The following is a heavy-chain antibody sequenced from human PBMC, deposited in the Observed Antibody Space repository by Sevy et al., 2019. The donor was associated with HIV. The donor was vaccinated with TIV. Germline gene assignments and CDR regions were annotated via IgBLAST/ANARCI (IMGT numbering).Heavy chain of an antibody. J-gene: IGHJ6*02. CDR3: ARAPYYDFWSGYFGNYGMDV. CDR1: GYTFTSYG. D-gene: IGHD3-3*01. CDR2: ISAYNGNT. Sequence: ALVKVSCKASGYTFTSYGISWVRQAPGQGLEWMGWISAYNGNTNYAQKLQGRVTMTTDTSTSTAYMELRSLRSDDTAVYYCARAPYYDFWSGYFGNYGMDVWGQGTTVTVSS. V-gene: IGHV1-18*01.